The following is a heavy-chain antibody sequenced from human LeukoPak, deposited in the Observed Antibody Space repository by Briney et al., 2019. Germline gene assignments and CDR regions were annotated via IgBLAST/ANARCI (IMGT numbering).Heavy chain of an antibody. CDR3: ATDRWGFFNY. Sequence: GGSLRLSCAASGFTFSSYSMNWVRQAPGKGLEWVSSISSSSSYIYYADSVKGRFTISRDNAKNSLYLQMNSLRAEDTAFYYCATDRWGFFNYWGQGTLVTVSS. CDR1: GFTFSSYS. D-gene: IGHD3-3*01. V-gene: IGHV3-21*01. CDR2: ISSSSSYI. J-gene: IGHJ4*02.